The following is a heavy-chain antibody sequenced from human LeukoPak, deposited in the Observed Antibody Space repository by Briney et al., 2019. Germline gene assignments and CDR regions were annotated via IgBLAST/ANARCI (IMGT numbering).Heavy chain of an antibody. CDR2: MNPNSGNT. Sequence: GASVKVSCKASGYTFTSYDINWVRQATGQGLEWMGWMNPNSGNTGCAQKFQGRVTMTRNTSISTAYMELSSLRSEDTAVYYCASSARGYSGYDWNYYYGMDVWGQGTTVTVSS. J-gene: IGHJ6*02. V-gene: IGHV1-8*01. D-gene: IGHD5-12*01. CDR3: ASSARGYSGYDWNYYYGMDV. CDR1: GYTFTSYD.